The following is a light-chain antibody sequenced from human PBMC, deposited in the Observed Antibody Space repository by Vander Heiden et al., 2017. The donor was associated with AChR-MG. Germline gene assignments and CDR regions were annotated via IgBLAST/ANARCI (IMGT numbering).Light chain of an antibody. CDR1: QSISSY. J-gene: IGKJ5*01. CDR3: QQCYSTPTT. CDR2: AAS. Sequence: IQMTQSPSSLSASVGDRVTITCLARQSISSYLNWYQQKPGKAPKLLIYAASSLQSGVPSRFSGSGSGTDFTLTISSLQPEDFATYYCQQCYSTPTTFGQGTRLEIK. V-gene: IGKV1-39*01.